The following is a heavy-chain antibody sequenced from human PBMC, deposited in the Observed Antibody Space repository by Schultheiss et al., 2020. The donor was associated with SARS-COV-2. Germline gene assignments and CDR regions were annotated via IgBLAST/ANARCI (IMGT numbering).Heavy chain of an antibody. J-gene: IGHJ6*02. CDR1: GFTFSSYG. CDR2: ISSSGSTI. CDR3: ARTATYYYYGMDV. Sequence: GGSLRLSCAASGFTFSSYGMHWVRQAPGKGLEWVSYISSSGSTIYYADSVKGRFTISRDNSKNTLYLQMNSLRAEDTAVYYCARTATYYYYGMDVWGQGTTVTVSS. V-gene: IGHV3-48*01.